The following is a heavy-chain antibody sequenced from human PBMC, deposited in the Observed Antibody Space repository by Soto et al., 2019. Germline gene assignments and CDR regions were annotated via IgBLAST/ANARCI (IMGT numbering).Heavy chain of an antibody. CDR3: ARDLFFSVGLEYVPNWFDP. CDR1: GYTFTSYG. Sequence: ASVKVSCKDSGYTFTSYGISWVRQAPGQRLEWRGWISAYNGNTNYAQKLPGRVTMTTDTSTSTAYMELRSLRSDDTAVYYCARDLFFSVGLEYVPNWFDPWGQGTLVTVSS. CDR2: ISAYNGNT. J-gene: IGHJ5*02. D-gene: IGHD3-16*01. V-gene: IGHV1-18*01.